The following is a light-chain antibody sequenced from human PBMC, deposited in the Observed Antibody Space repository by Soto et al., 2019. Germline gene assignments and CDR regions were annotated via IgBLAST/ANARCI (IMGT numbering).Light chain of an antibody. V-gene: IGKV1-6*01. CDR3: LQDFIYPRT. CDR1: EDIRRD. Sequence: AIQMTQYPSSLSASVGDRVTITCRASEDIRRDLGWYQQKPGKATQVLIYGGTYLQSGVPSRFSGYGSGTDFTLTITSLQPEDFATYYCLQDFIYPRTFGQGTKVEIK. J-gene: IGKJ1*01. CDR2: GGT.